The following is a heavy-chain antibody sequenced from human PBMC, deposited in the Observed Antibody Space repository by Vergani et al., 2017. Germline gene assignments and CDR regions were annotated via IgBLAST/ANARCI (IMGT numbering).Heavy chain of an antibody. D-gene: IGHD3-9*01. CDR1: GYTLTELS. CDR3: ARGYYDILTGYSYYFDY. J-gene: IGHJ4*02. Sequence: QVQLVQSGAEVKKPGASVKVSCKVSGYTLTELSMHWVRQAPGQGLEWMGWINPNSGGTNYAQKFQGRVTMTRDTSISTAYMELSRLRSDDTAVYYCARGYYDILTGYSYYFDYWGQGTLVTVSS. CDR2: INPNSGGT. V-gene: IGHV1-2*02.